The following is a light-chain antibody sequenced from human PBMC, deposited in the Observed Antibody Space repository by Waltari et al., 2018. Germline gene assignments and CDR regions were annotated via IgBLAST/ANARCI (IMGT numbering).Light chain of an antibody. J-gene: IGLJ1*01. CDR2: VGTGEIVG. Sequence: QPVMTQPPSASASLGASVTLTCTLRFGYTNYKLDWDQQGPGKGPRFLTRVGTGEIVGSKGDGIPARFSVLDSGLNRNLTMNNIQEEDESDYHCGADYVSGSNFVGVFGTGTRVTVL. V-gene: IGLV9-49*01. CDR1: FGYTNYK. CDR3: GADYVSGSNFVGV.